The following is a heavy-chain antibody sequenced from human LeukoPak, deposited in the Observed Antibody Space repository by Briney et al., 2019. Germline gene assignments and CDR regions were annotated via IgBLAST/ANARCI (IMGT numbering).Heavy chain of an antibody. CDR3: VKDLRDSNSLYTHLD. J-gene: IGHJ4*02. CDR2: IRYDGKET. Sequence: GGSLRLSCAASGFTFSTCGIHWGCQAPAAGQELLTFIRYDGKETNYSKSVHSRLSIFRVDSWNTAYLQMRSLMADAAAFLYYVKDLRDSNSLYTHLDWGQGPLVTVSS. V-gene: IGHV3-30*02. CDR1: GFTFSTCG. D-gene: IGHD3-16*01.